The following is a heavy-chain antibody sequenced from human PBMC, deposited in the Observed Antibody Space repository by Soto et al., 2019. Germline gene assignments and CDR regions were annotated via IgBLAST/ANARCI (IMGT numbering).Heavy chain of an antibody. CDR2: INPAGTIT. Sequence: PGGSLRLACAASGFTFSHYWMHWVRQTPGKGLVWVSRINPAGTITNYADSVEGRFTISRDNVKSDLFLQMNSLSAEDTATYYCTSDTFVLRDTWGQRTLVTVSS. CDR1: GFTFSHYW. J-gene: IGHJ5*02. V-gene: IGHV3-74*01. CDR3: TSDTFVLRDT. D-gene: IGHD2-8*02.